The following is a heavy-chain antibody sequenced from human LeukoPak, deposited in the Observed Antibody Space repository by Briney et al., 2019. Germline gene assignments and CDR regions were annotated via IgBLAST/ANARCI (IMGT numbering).Heavy chain of an antibody. D-gene: IGHD4-17*01. CDR2: IHNTGRT. CDR3: TRKNDYGDSYYMDF. Sequence: SQTLPLTCTVSGGSISSGSNYWGWIRQQPGKGLEWIGYIHNTGRTDYNPSLKSRVIISVDTSKNRFSLRLSSVTAADTALYYCTRKNDYGDSYYMDFWGKGTTVTVSS. V-gene: IGHV4-31*03. CDR1: GGSISSGSNY. J-gene: IGHJ6*03.